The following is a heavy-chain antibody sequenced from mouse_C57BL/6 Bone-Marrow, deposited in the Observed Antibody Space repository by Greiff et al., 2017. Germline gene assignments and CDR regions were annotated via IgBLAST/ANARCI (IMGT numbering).Heavy chain of an antibody. CDR3: ARDERISYYYGSSSFAY. CDR2: TFYSGIT. Sequence: EVQGVESGPSLVRPSQTLSLTCTVTGFSINSDCYWIWIRQFPGNKLEYIGYTFYSGITYYNPSLESRTYITRDTSKNQFSLKLSSVTTEDTATYYCARDERISYYYGSSSFAYWGQGTLVTVSA. D-gene: IGHD1-1*01. CDR1: GFSINSDCY. V-gene: IGHV3-3*01. J-gene: IGHJ3*01.